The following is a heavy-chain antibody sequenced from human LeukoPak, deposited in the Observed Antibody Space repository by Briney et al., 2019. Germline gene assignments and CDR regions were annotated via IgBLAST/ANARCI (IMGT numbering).Heavy chain of an antibody. CDR1: GGSFSGYY. Sequence: SETLSLTCAVYGGSFSGYYWSWIRQPPGKGLEWIGEINHSGSTNYNPSLKSRVTISVDTSKNQFSLKLSSVTAADTAVYYCARGRIAVAGTLADYWGQGTLVTVSS. D-gene: IGHD6-19*01. J-gene: IGHJ4*02. V-gene: IGHV4-34*01. CDR3: ARGRIAVAGTLADY. CDR2: INHSGST.